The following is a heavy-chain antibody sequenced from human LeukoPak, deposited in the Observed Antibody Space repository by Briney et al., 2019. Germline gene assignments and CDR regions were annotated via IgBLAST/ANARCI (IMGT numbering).Heavy chain of an antibody. Sequence: PSQTLSLTCTVSGGSISSGGYYWSWIRQPPGKGLEWIGYIYHSGSTYYNPSLKSRVTISLDRSKNQFSLKLSSVTAADTAVDYCARDSSRMGGSVDWGQGTLVTVSS. CDR3: ARDSSRMGGSVD. CDR2: IYHSGST. CDR1: GGSISSGGYY. J-gene: IGHJ4*02. D-gene: IGHD5-12*01. V-gene: IGHV4-30-2*01.